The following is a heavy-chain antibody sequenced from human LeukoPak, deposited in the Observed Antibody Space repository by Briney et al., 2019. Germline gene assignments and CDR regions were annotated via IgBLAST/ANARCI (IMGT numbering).Heavy chain of an antibody. J-gene: IGHJ4*02. CDR3: ARGAVSFDY. CDR1: GFTFSTYG. Sequence: PGGSLRLSCAASGFTFSTYGMSWVRQAPGKGLEWVSSISSSGSSTFHADSVKGRFTISRDNSNNTVCLQMNSLRAEDTAVYYCARGAVSFDYWGQGILVTVSS. CDR2: ISSSGSST. V-gene: IGHV3-23*01.